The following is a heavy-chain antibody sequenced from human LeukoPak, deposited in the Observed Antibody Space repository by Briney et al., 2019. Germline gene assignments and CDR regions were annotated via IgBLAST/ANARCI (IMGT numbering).Heavy chain of an antibody. D-gene: IGHD6-13*01. V-gene: IGHV5-51*01. Sequence: GESLKISCKGSGYSFTSYWIGWVRPMPGKGLEWMGIIYPGDSDTRYSPSFQGQVTISADKSISTAYLQWSSLKASDPAMYYCARRTAAGTLTRSWYFELWGRGTLVTVPS. CDR1: GYSFTSYW. CDR3: ARRTAAGTLTRSWYFEL. J-gene: IGHJ2*01. CDR2: IYPGDSDT.